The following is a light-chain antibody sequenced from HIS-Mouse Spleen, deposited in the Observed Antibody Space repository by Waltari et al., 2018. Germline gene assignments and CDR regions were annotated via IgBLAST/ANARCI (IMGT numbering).Light chain of an antibody. CDR3: QAWDSSTAV. CDR1: KLGDKY. V-gene: IGLV3-1*01. J-gene: IGLJ2*01. CDR2: QDS. Sequence: SYELTQPPSVSVSPGPTASITCFGDKLGDKYACWYQQKPGQSPVLVIYQDSKRPSGIPERFSGSNSGNTATLTISGTQAMDEADYYCQAWDSSTAVFGGGTKLTVL.